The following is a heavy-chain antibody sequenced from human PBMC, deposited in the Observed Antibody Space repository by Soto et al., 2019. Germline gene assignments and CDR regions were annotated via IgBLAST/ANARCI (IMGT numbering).Heavy chain of an antibody. CDR2: IYPGDSDT. CDR3: ARRLCSGGSCYLFY. Sequence: PGESLKISCKASGYSFTNYWIVWVRQMPGKGLEWMGIIYPGDSDTRYSPSFQGQVTISADKSISTAYLQWSSLKASDTAMYYCARRLCSGGSCYLFYWGQGTLVTVSS. J-gene: IGHJ4*02. CDR1: GYSFTNYW. V-gene: IGHV5-51*01. D-gene: IGHD2-15*01.